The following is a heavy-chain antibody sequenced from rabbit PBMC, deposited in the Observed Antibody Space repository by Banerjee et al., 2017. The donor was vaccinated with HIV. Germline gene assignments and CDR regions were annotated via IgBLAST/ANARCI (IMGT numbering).Heavy chain of an antibody. CDR1: GFSFRW. D-gene: IGHD8-1*01. J-gene: IGHJ4*01. CDR2: IWTSSGST. Sequence: QEQLEESGGDLVKPEGSLTLTCTASGFSFRWICWVRQAPGKGLEWIACIWTSSGSTYYATWAKGRFTISKTSSTTVTLQMTSLTAADTATYFCATWAGSTYWSLWGPGTLVNVS. V-gene: IGHV1S45*01. CDR3: ATWAGSTYWSL.